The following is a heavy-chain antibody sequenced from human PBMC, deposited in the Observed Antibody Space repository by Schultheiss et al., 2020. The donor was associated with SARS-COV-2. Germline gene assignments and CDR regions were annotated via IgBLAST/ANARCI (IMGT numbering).Heavy chain of an antibody. CDR2: INPNSGGT. Sequence: ASVKVSCKASGGTFSSYAISWVRQAPGQGLEWMGWINPNSGGTNYAQKFQGRVTMTRDTSISTAYMELSRLRSDDTAVYYCARESVVVPAASDYWGQGTLVKVSS. CDR3: ARESVVVPAASDY. CDR1: GGTFSSYA. V-gene: IGHV1-2*02. J-gene: IGHJ4*02. D-gene: IGHD2-2*01.